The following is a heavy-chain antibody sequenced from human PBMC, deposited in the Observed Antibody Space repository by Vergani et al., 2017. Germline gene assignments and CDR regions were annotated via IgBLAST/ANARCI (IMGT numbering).Heavy chain of an antibody. CDR1: GFTFSSYA. CDR2: ISYDGSNK. CDR3: ARVARRVFDY. D-gene: IGHD6-6*01. V-gene: IGHV3-30*04. J-gene: IGHJ4*02. Sequence: QVQLVESGGGVVQPGRSLRLSCAASGFTFSSYAMHWVRQAPGKGLEWVAVISYDGSNKYYADSVKGRFTISRDNSKNTLYLQMNSLRAEDTAVYYCARVARRVFDYWGQGTLVTVSS.